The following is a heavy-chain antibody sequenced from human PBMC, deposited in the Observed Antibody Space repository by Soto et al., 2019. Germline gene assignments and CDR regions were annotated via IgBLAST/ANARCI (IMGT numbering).Heavy chain of an antibody. Sequence: QVQLVQSGAEVKKPGASVKVSCKASGYTFTSYAMHWVRQAPGQRLEWMGWINACNGNTKYSQKFQGRVTITRDTSASTAYMERSSLRSEDTAVYYCARVPGYSIGDLWGRGTLVTVSS. J-gene: IGHJ2*01. CDR2: INACNGNT. CDR3: ARVPGYSIGDL. D-gene: IGHD2-21*01. CDR1: GYTFTSYA. V-gene: IGHV1-3*01.